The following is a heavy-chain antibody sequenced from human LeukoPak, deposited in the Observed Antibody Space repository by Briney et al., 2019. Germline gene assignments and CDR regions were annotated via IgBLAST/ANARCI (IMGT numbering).Heavy chain of an antibody. J-gene: IGHJ2*01. CDR1: SGSISSYY. Sequence: PSETLSLTCTVSSGSISSYYWSWIRQPPGKGLEWIGYIYYSGTTNYDPSLKSRVTISGDTSKNQFSLKLSSVTAADTAVYYCARGPPAGYYDSNAYPAWYFDLWGRGTLVTVSS. CDR3: ARGPPAGYYDSNAYPAWYFDL. CDR2: IYYSGTT. D-gene: IGHD3-22*01. V-gene: IGHV4-59*01.